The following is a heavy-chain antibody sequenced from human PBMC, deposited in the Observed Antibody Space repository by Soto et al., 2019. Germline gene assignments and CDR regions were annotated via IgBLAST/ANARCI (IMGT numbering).Heavy chain of an antibody. CDR3: ARGRGGTYDAFDI. Sequence: SETLSLTCTVSSGSIGTYFWSWIRQPPGKGLEWIGYIYYSGTTNYNPSLKSRVTIFLETSKNQFSLRLSSVTAADTAVYYCARGRGGTYDAFDIWGQGTLVTVS. CDR2: IYYSGTT. D-gene: IGHD1-26*01. V-gene: IGHV4-59*01. CDR1: SGSIGTYF. J-gene: IGHJ3*02.